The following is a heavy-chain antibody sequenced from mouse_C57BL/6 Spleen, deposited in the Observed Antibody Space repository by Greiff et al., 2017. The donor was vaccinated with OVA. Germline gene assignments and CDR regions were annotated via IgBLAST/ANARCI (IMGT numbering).Heavy chain of an antibody. CDR1: GFTFSSYA. D-gene: IGHD1-1*01. V-gene: IGHV5-4*03. J-gene: IGHJ1*03. CDR3: ARGEDYYGRGYFDV. CDR2: ISDGGSYT. Sequence: EVMLVESGGGLVKPGGSLKLSCAASGFTFSSYAMSWVRQTPEKRLEWVATISDGGSYTYYPDNVKGRFTISRDNAKNNLYLQMSHLKSEDTAMYYCARGEDYYGRGYFDVWGTGTTVTVSS.